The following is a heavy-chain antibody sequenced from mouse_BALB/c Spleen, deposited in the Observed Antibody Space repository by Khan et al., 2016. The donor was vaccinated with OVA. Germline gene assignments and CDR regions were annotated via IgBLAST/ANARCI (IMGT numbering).Heavy chain of an antibody. Sequence: QIQLVQSGPELKKPGETVKISCETSGYTFTNYGMNWVKQAPGKGLKWMGWINTNTGESIYADDFKGRFAFSLETSASTAFLHINNLKNEDMATYFCSRGLNYYGSWFAYWGQATLVTVAA. CDR2: INTNTGES. V-gene: IGHV9-1*02. CDR3: SRGLNYYGSWFAY. J-gene: IGHJ3*01. D-gene: IGHD1-1*01. CDR1: GYTFTNYG.